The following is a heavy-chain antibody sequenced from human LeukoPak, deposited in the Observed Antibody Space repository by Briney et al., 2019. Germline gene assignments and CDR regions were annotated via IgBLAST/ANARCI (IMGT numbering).Heavy chain of an antibody. CDR2: IKNKPDGGTS. Sequence: GGSLRLSCAASGFTFSHAWMSWVRQAPGKGLELVARIKNKPDGGTSDYTAPVKGRFTIPRDDSKSTLYLQMNSLKTEDTAVYYCTVVNYGSGSYPLGSWGQGTLVTVSS. V-gene: IGHV3-15*01. CDR3: TVVNYGSGSYPLGS. D-gene: IGHD3-10*01. CDR1: GFTFSHAW. J-gene: IGHJ5*02.